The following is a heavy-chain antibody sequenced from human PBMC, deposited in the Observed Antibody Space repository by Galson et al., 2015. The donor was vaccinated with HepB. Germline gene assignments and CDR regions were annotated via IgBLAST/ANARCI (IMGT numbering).Heavy chain of an antibody. CDR2: IKQDGSEK. D-gene: IGHD3-22*01. CDR1: GFTFSSYW. CDR3: ARVRGYYDSSGYFNWFDP. V-gene: IGHV3-7*01. J-gene: IGHJ5*02. Sequence: SLRLSCAASGFTFSSYWMSWVRQAPGKGLEWVANIKQDGSEKYYVDSVKGRFTISRDNAKNSLYLQMNSLRAEDTAVYYCARVRGYYDSSGYFNWFDPWGQGTLVTVSS.